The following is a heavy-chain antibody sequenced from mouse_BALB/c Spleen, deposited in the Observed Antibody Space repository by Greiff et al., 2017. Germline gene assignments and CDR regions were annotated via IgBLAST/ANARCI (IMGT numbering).Heavy chain of an antibody. Sequence: QVQLQQPGSVLVRPGASVKLSCKASGYTFTSSWMHWVKQRPGHGLEWIGEIHPNSGNTNYNEKVKGKATLAVDTSSSTAYVDLSSLTSEDSAVYDCARSGYYGNSPFAYWGQGTLVTVSA. CDR2: IHPNSGNT. D-gene: IGHD1-1*01. V-gene: IGHV1S130*01. CDR1: GYTFTSSW. J-gene: IGHJ3*01. CDR3: ARSGYYGNSPFAY.